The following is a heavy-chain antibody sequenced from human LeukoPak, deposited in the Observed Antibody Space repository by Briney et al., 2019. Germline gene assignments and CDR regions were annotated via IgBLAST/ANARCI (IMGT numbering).Heavy chain of an antibody. CDR2: IYIGGST. CDR1: GFTVSSNY. J-gene: IGHJ4*02. V-gene: IGHV3-66*01. CDR3: AREISRFGI. D-gene: IGHD3-16*01. Sequence: GGSLRLSCAASGFTVSSNYMSWVRQAPGKGLEWVSSIYIGGSTYYADSVKGRFTISRDNPNNTLYLQMHSPRDEDTAVYYCAREISRFGIWGQGTLVTVSS.